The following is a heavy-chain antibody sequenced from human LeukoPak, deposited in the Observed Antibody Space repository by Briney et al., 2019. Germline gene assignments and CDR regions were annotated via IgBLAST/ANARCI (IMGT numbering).Heavy chain of an antibody. J-gene: IGHJ1*01. Sequence: PSETLSLTCPVSNRSISSRTYYWGWIRQPRGKGLEWIGSIYYTGSTYYNPSLKSRVTISVDTSKNQFSLKLSSVTAADTAVYYCARTSGTRSIYSGRSEYFQHWGQGTLVTVSS. V-gene: IGHV4-39*07. CDR1: NRSISSRTYY. CDR3: ARTSGTRSIYSGRSEYFQH. CDR2: IYYTGST. D-gene: IGHD1-26*01.